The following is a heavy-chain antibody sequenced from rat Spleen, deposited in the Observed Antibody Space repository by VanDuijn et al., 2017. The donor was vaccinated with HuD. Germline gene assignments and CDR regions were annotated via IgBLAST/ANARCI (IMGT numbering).Heavy chain of an antibody. CDR2: MWSGGST. D-gene: IGHD1-7*01. Sequence: QVQLKESGPGLVQPSQTLSLTCTVSGFSLTNYAVNWVRQPPGKGPEWMGIMWSGGSTDYNSALTSRLSISRDTSKNQVFLKMNSLQSEDTATYSCVRDGGMYPYGVMDVWGQGASVTVSS. V-gene: IGHV2-45*01. J-gene: IGHJ4*01. CDR3: VRDGGMYPYGVMDV. CDR1: GFSLTNYA.